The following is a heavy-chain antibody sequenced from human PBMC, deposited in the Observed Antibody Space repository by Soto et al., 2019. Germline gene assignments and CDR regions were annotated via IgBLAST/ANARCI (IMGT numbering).Heavy chain of an antibody. V-gene: IGHV2-5*02. D-gene: IGHD3-16*01. CDR3: THRDSKAMIYGVDV. CDR2: IYWDDDE. Sequence: QITLKESGPTLVKPTQTLTLTCTFSGFSLSTSGVGVGWNRQPPGKALEWLALIYWDDDERYSPSLKSRRTITKDISKNQVVLRMTNREPVDTATYYCTHRDSKAMIYGVDVWGQGTTVTVSS. CDR1: GFSLSTSGVG. J-gene: IGHJ6*02.